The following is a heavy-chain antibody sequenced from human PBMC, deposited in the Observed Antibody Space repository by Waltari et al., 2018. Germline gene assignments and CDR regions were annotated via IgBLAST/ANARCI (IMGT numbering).Heavy chain of an antibody. D-gene: IGHD6-13*01. CDR3: ASSPLYSSSWYSTGFDI. CDR1: GGSISSSNW. Sequence: QVQLQESGPGLVKPSGTLSLTCAVSGGSISSSNWWSWVRQPPGKGLEWIGEIYHSGSTNYNPSLKSRVNISVDKSKNQFSLKLSSVTAADTAVYYCASSPLYSSSWYSTGFDIWGQGTMVTVSS. CDR2: IYHSGST. J-gene: IGHJ3*02. V-gene: IGHV4-4*02.